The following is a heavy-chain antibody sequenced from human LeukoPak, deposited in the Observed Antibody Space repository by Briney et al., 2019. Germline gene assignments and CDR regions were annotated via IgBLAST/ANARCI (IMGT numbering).Heavy chain of an antibody. CDR2: IYYSGST. D-gene: IGHD4-23*01. CDR3: ARDRNGRLEGPLSVVAFDI. CDR1: GESINSNNYY. V-gene: IGHV4-30-4*08. Sequence: SETLSLTCTVSGESINSNNYYWSWIRQPPGKGLEWIGYIYYSGSTYYNPSLKSRVTISVDTSKNQFSLKLSSVTAADTAVYYCARDRNGRLEGPLSVVAFDIWGQGTMVTVSS. J-gene: IGHJ3*02.